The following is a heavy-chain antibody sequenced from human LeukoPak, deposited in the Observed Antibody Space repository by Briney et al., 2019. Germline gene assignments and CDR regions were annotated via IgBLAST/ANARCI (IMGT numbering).Heavy chain of an antibody. CDR3: ARTARAVAGCYYFDY. Sequence: SGLALVKPTQTLTLTCTFSGFSLSTSGMRVSWIRQPPGKALEWLARIEWDDDKFYSTSLKTRLPISKDTSKNQVVLTMTNMDPVDTATYSCARTARAVAGCYYFDYWGQATLATVSS. D-gene: IGHD6-19*01. CDR1: GFSLSTSGMR. CDR2: IEWDDDK. V-gene: IGHV2-70*04. J-gene: IGHJ4*02.